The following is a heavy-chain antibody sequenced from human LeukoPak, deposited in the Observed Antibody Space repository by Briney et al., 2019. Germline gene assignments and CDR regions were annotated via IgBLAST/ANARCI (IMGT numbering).Heavy chain of an antibody. CDR1: GFTFSSYA. V-gene: IGHV3-23*01. D-gene: IGHD2-15*01. J-gene: IGHJ4*02. CDR3: AKGGVDIVVVVAATQVYY. Sequence: GGSLRLSCAASGFTFSSYAMSWVRQAPGKGLEWVSAISVSGGSTYYADSVKGRFTISRHNSKNTLYLQMNSLRAEDTAVYYCAKGGVDIVVVVAATQVYYWGQGTLVTVSS. CDR2: ISVSGGST.